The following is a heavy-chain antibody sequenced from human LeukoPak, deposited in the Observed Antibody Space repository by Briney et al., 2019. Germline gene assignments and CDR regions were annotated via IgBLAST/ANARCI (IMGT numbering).Heavy chain of an antibody. CDR3: ARRPAEGYFDY. J-gene: IGHJ4*02. V-gene: IGHV4-59*01. CDR2: IYYSGST. D-gene: IGHD6-25*01. CDR1: GGSISSYY. Sequence: SETPSLTCTVSGGSISSYYWSWIRQPPGKGLEWIGYIYYSGSTNYNPSLKSRVTISVDTSKNQFSLKLSSVTAADTAVYYCARRPAEGYFDYWGQGTLVTVSS.